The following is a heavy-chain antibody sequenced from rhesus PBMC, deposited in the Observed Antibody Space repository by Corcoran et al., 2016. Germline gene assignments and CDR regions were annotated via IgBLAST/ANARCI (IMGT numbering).Heavy chain of an antibody. D-gene: IGHD1-20*01. CDR1: GGSISGDAC. CDR2: FPGNSATT. Sequence: QVTLQQWGEGLLKASETLSLTCAVYGGSISGDACWHWVRQPPGKGLEWMGDFPGNSATTHYNPPLKNRVTISRATSKNQFSLRLTAVTAADTAVYFCVMEHGTPFSSRFDVWGPGVLVTVSS. V-gene: IGHV4-73*01. CDR3: VMEHGTPFSSRFDV. J-gene: IGHJ5-1*01.